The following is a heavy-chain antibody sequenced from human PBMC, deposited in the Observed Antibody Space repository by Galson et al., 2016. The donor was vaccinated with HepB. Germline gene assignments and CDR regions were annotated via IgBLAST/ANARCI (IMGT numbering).Heavy chain of an antibody. D-gene: IGHD1-26*01. J-gene: IGHJ4*02. Sequence: SLRLSCAASGFIFREVSMHWVRQAPGRGLEWMAVISNDGSSQHFADSVKGRFSISRDNSNKTLSLQMNSLRPEDTAVYYCARGLGPISWSFDYWGQSTLVTVSS. CDR3: ARGLGPISWSFDY. V-gene: IGHV3-30-3*01. CDR2: ISNDGSSQ. CDR1: GFIFREVS.